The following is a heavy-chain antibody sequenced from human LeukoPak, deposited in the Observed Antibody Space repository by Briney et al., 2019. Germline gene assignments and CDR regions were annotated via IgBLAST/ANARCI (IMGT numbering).Heavy chain of an antibody. CDR1: GFSFSSYS. D-gene: IGHD1-26*01. CDR3: ARDIVGNFDY. Sequence: GGSLRLSCAASGFSFSSYSMNWVRQAPGKGLEWVSSIDSSSNYIFYADSVKGRFTISRDNAKNSLYLQMNSLRAEDTALYYCARDIVGNFDYWGQGTLVTVSS. V-gene: IGHV3-21*04. CDR2: IDSSSNYI. J-gene: IGHJ4*02.